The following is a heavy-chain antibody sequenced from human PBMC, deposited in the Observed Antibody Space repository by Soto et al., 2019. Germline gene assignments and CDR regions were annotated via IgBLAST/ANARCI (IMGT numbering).Heavy chain of an antibody. CDR1: GFTFSTSS. D-gene: IGHD6-13*01. Sequence: EVQVLESGGDLVQPGGSLRLTCTGSGFTFSTSSMSWVRQAPGKGLEWVSCISDNSGTRFYADSVKGRFTTSRDNSKDTVYLQMNNLRVEDTALYSCAKGWDAAIADAFYIWGQGTMVTVSS. V-gene: IGHV3-23*01. CDR3: AKGWDAAIADAFYI. J-gene: IGHJ3*02. CDR2: ISDNSGTR.